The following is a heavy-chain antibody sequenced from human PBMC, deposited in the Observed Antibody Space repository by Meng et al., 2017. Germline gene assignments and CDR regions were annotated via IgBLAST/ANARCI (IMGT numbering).Heavy chain of an antibody. V-gene: IGHV3-11*01. D-gene: IGHD1-7*01. CDR1: GFTFSDFY. J-gene: IGHJ6*02. Sequence: LTCAASGFTFSDFYMSWIRQAPGKGLEWVSYISSSGSTIYYADSVKGRFTISRDNAKNSLYLQMNSLRAEDTAVYYCARDRNWNYDVWGQGTTVTVSS. CDR2: ISSSGSTI. CDR3: ARDRNWNYDV.